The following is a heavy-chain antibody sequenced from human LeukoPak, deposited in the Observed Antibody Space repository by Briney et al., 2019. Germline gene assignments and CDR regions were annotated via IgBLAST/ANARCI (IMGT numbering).Heavy chain of an antibody. CDR2: IKQDGSEE. J-gene: IGHJ4*02. V-gene: IGHV3-7*02. CDR1: GFTFSSYA. Sequence: GGSLRLSCVGSGFTFSSYAMNWVRQAPGKGLEWVANIKQDGSEEKCLDSVKGRFTISRDNAQNSLYLQMNSLRVEDTAVYYCTRSLDEWGQGTLVTVSS. CDR3: TRSLDE. D-gene: IGHD3-16*01.